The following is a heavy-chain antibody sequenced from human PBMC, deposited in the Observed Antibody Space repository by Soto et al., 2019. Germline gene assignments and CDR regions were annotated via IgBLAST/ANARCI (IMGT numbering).Heavy chain of an antibody. CDR1: GFTFSSYG. CDR3: ARGGVVVVAATPGQYGMDV. CDR2: IWYDGSNK. D-gene: IGHD2-15*01. Sequence: QVQLVESGGGVVQPGRSLRLSCAASGFTFSSYGMHWVRQAPGKGLEWVAVIWYDGSNKYYADSVKGRFTISRDNSKNXLXXQMNSLRGEDTAVYYCARGGVVVVAATPGQYGMDVWGQGTTVTVSS. V-gene: IGHV3-33*01. J-gene: IGHJ6*02.